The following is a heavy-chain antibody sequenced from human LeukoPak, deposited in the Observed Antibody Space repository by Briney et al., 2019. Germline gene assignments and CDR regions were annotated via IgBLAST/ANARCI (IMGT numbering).Heavy chain of an antibody. CDR2: IYCSGST. Sequence: SETLSLTCTVSGGSISSYYWSWIRQPPGKGLEWIGYIYCSGSTNYNPSLKSRVTISVDTSKNQFSLKLSSVTAADTAVYYCARDQYSGYDFDYWGQGTLVTVSS. D-gene: IGHD5-12*01. CDR1: GGSISSYY. J-gene: IGHJ4*02. CDR3: ARDQYSGYDFDY. V-gene: IGHV4-59*01.